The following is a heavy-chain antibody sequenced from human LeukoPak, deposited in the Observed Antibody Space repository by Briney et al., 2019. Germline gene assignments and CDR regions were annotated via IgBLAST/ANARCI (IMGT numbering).Heavy chain of an antibody. Sequence: SETLSLTCTVSGGSIGTYYWSWIRQPPGKGLEWIGYMYYSGSTNYNPSLKSRVTISVDTSKNQFSLKLSSVTAADTAVYYCARVLYYYDTSGYYYVSYFDYWGQGTLVTVSS. J-gene: IGHJ4*02. CDR3: ARVLYYYDTSGYYYVSYFDY. D-gene: IGHD3-22*01. V-gene: IGHV4-59*01. CDR2: MYYSGST. CDR1: GGSIGTYY.